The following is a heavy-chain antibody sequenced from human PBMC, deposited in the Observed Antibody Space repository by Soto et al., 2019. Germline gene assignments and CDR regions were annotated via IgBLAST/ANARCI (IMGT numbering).Heavy chain of an antibody. D-gene: IGHD6-6*01. CDR2: ISGSGGTT. V-gene: IGHV3-23*01. J-gene: IGHJ6*02. CDR1: GFTFSSYA. Sequence: EVQLLESGGGLVQPGGSLRLSCAASGFTFSSYAMTWVRQAPGKGLEWVSAISGSGGTTYHADSVKGRFTISRDNSKNPLYMQMNSLRAEDAAVYYCAQPPYSSSYYYYYGMDVWGQGTTVTVSS. CDR3: AQPPYSSSYYYYYGMDV.